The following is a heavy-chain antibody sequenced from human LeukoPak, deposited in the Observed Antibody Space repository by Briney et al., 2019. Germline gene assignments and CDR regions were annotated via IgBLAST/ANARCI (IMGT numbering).Heavy chain of an antibody. V-gene: IGHV3-7*01. CDR1: GFIFRSYW. D-gene: IGHD3-10*01. CDR3: ARDYYGSGSYYTSNYYYGMDV. Sequence: QAGGSLRLTCAASGFIFRSYWMSWVRQAPGKGLEWVANIKPDGSEKNSVDFVKGRFTISRDNDNNSLYLQMNSLRTEDTAVYFCARDYYGSGSYYTSNYYYGMDVWGQGTTVTVSS. J-gene: IGHJ6*02. CDR2: IKPDGSEK.